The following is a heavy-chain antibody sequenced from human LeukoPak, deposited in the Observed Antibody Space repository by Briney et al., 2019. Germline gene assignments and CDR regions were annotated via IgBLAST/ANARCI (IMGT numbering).Heavy chain of an antibody. CDR3: AGAQSPAWRGFGVVNRQDAFDI. J-gene: IGHJ3*02. D-gene: IGHD3-3*01. Sequence: PSQTLPLTCTVSGGSISSGSYYWSWIRQPAGKGLEWIGRIYTSGSTNYNPSLKSRVTISVDASKNQFSLKLSSVTAADTAVYYCAGAQSPAWRGFGVVNRQDAFDIWGQGTMVTVSS. CDR1: GGSISSGSYY. V-gene: IGHV4-61*02. CDR2: IYTSGST.